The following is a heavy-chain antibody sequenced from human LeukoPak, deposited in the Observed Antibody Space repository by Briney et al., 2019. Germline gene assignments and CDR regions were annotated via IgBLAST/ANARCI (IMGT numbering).Heavy chain of an antibody. CDR2: IYYSGST. Sequence: PSETLSLTCAVYGGSFSGYYWSWIRQPPGKGLEWIGYIYYSGSTNYNPSLKSRVTISVDTSKNQFSLNLSSVPAADTAVYYCAGGYSYGWNYMDVWGKGTTVTISS. D-gene: IGHD5-18*01. CDR3: AGGYSYGWNYMDV. J-gene: IGHJ6*03. CDR1: GGSFSGYY. V-gene: IGHV4-59*01.